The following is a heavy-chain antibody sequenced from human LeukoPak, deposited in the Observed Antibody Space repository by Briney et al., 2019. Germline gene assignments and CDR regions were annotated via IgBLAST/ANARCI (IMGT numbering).Heavy chain of an antibody. V-gene: IGHV4-34*01. CDR3: AGIYYDILTGYF. CDR1: GGSFSGYY. Sequence: SETLSLTCAVYGGSFSGYYWSWIRQPPGKGLEWIGEINHSGSTNYNTSLKSRVTISVDTSKNQFSLKLSSVTAADTAVYYCAGIYYDILTGYFWGEGTKVSVSS. CDR2: INHSGST. D-gene: IGHD3-9*01. J-gene: IGHJ3*01.